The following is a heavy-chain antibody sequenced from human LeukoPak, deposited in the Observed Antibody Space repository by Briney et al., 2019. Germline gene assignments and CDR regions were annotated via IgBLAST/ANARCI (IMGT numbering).Heavy chain of an antibody. Sequence: AGGSLRLSCAASGFTFSSYAMSWVRQAPGKGLEWVSAISGSGGSTYYADSVKGRFTISRDNSKNTLYLQMNSLRAEDTAVYYCAKDRYYDRNAFDIWGQGTMVTVSS. CDR2: ISGSGGST. V-gene: IGHV3-23*01. CDR1: GFTFSSYA. J-gene: IGHJ3*02. D-gene: IGHD3-22*01. CDR3: AKDRYYDRNAFDI.